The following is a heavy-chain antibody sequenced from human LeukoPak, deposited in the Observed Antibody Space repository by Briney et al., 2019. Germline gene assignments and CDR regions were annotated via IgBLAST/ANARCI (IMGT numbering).Heavy chain of an antibody. D-gene: IGHD1-26*01. CDR1: GYTFTGYY. J-gene: IGHJ4*02. Sequence: GASVKDSCKASGYTFTGYYMHWGRQVPGQGLEWMGWINPNSGGTNYAQKFQGRVTMTRETSISTAYMELSRLRSDDTAVYYCARICSGSYSTDDYWGQGTLVTVSS. CDR3: ARICSGSYSTDDY. CDR2: INPNSGGT. V-gene: IGHV1-2*02.